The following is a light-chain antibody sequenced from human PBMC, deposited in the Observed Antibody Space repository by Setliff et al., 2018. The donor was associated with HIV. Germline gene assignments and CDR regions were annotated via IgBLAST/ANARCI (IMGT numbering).Light chain of an antibody. CDR2: DVI. J-gene: IGLJ2*01. CDR3: TSYTSSGSVG. V-gene: IGLV2-14*03. Sequence: QSVLTQPASVSGSPGQSITISCTGTSSDVGDYNYVSWYQQHPGKAPKLMIYDVINRPSGVSNRFSGSKSGNTASLTISGLQAEDEADYYCTSYTSSGSVGFGGGTK. CDR1: SSDVGDYNY.